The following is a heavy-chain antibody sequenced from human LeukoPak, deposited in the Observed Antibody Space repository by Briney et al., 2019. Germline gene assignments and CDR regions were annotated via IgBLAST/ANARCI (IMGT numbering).Heavy chain of an antibody. J-gene: IGHJ3*02. CDR1: GFTFTTYT. Sequence: GGSLRLSCAASGFTFTTYTISWVRQTPAKGLEWVSAISGSATSTYYADSVKGRFTISRDNSKNTLHLQMSSLRAEDTAIYYCAREYKIPATGTLGFDIWGPGTMVTVSS. V-gene: IGHV3-23*01. CDR2: ISGSATST. CDR3: AREYKIPATGTLGFDI. D-gene: IGHD1-1*01.